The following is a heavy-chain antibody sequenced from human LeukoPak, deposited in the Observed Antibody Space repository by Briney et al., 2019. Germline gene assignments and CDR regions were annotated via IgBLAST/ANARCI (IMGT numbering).Heavy chain of an antibody. Sequence: ASVKVSCKVSGYTLTELSMHWVRQAPGKGLEWMGGFDPEDGETIYAQKFQGRVTMSEDTSTDTAYMELSSLRSEDTAVYYCATGVYSGYSSGWKDYGARGTRVTVS. CDR2: FDPEDGET. CDR3: ATGVYSGYSSGWKDY. CDR1: GYTLTELS. J-gene: IGHJ4*02. V-gene: IGHV1-24*01. D-gene: IGHD6-19*01.